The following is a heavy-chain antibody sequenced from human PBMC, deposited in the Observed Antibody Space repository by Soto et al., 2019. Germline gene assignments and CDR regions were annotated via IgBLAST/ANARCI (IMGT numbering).Heavy chain of an antibody. D-gene: IGHD1-7*01. Sequence: ASVKVSCKASGYTFTSYGISWVRQAPGQGLEWMGWISAYNGNTSYAQKLQGRVTMTTDTSTSTAYMELRSLRSDDTAVYYCARMENLYNWFDPWGQGTLVTVSS. CDR3: ARMENLYNWFDP. J-gene: IGHJ5*02. CDR1: GYTFTSYG. CDR2: ISAYNGNT. V-gene: IGHV1-18*01.